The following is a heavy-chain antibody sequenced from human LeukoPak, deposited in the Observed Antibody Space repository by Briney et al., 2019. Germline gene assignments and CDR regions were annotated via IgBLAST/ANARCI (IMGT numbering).Heavy chain of an antibody. J-gene: IGHJ4*02. CDR2: ISAYNGNT. CDR1: GYTFTSYG. Sequence: ASVKVSCTASGYTFTSYGISWVRQAPGQGLEWMGWISAYNGNTNYAQKLQGRVTMTTDTSTSTAYMELRSLRSDDTAVYYCARAAGYYYDSSGSIDYWGQGTLVTVSS. D-gene: IGHD3-22*01. V-gene: IGHV1-18*01. CDR3: ARAAGYYYDSSGSIDY.